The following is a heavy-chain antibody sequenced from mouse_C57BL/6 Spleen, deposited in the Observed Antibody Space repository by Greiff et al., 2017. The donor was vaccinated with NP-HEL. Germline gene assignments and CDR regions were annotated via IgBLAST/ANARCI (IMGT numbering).Heavy chain of an antibody. CDR3: ARGDYGTGY. D-gene: IGHD1-1*01. CDR2: IDPSDSYT. J-gene: IGHJ2*01. CDR1: GYTFTSYW. Sequence: QVQLQQPGAELVMPGASVELSCKASGYTFTSYWMHWVKQRPGQGLEWIGEIDPSDSYTNYNQKFKGKSTLTVDKSSSTAYMQLSSLTSEDSAVYYCARGDYGTGYWGQGTTLTVSS. V-gene: IGHV1-69*01.